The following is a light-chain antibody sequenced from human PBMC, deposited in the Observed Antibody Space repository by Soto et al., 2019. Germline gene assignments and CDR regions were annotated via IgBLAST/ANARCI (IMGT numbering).Light chain of an antibody. J-gene: IGKJ2*01. CDR1: QSLSCW. CDR2: DAS. V-gene: IGKV1-5*01. CDR3: QQYNSYSVT. Sequence: DIQMTQSPSTLSASVGDSVTINCRASQSLSCWLAWYQQKPGKAPKRLIYDASSLESGVPSRFSGSGSGTEFTLTISSLQPDDFATYYCQQYNSYSVTFGQGTKLEIK.